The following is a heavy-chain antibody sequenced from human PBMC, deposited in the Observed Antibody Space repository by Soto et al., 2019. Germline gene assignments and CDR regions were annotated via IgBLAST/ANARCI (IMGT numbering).Heavy chain of an antibody. Sequence: GGSLRLSCAASGFTFSYYSMNWVRQAPGKGLEWVSDISSTSAIINYADSVKGRLTISRDNAKNSLYLQMNSLRDEDTAVYYCARGRSAGARGPNVAYYFDSWGQGTLVTVSS. CDR1: GFTFSYYS. CDR3: ARGRSAGARGPNVAYYFDS. CDR2: ISSTSAII. D-gene: IGHD2-15*01. J-gene: IGHJ4*02. V-gene: IGHV3-48*02.